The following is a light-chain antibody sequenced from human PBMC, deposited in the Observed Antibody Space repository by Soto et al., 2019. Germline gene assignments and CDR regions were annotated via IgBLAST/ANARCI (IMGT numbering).Light chain of an antibody. CDR2: DAS. V-gene: IGKV3-11*01. Sequence: QSISTHPLSNGARATLSCRAMRNGSNTNLAWYQQKPGQAPRLLIFDASKRATGIPARFSGSGSGTDFTLTISSLQSEDLAVYYCQQQSNWPPSTFGAGTNVDIK. CDR3: QQQSNWPPST. J-gene: IGKJ3*01. CDR1: RNGSNTN.